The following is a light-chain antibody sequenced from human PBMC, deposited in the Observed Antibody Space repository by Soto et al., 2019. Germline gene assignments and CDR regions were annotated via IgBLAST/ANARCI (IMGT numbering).Light chain of an antibody. V-gene: IGKV1-5*01. Sequence: DIQMTQSPSTLSASVGDRVTITCRASQSISSWLAWYQQKPGKAPKLLIYDASSLESGVPSRFSGSGSGTEFTLTISSLQPDDFEKYYCQQYNSYSTFGQGTKVEIK. CDR3: QQYNSYST. CDR1: QSISSW. J-gene: IGKJ1*01. CDR2: DAS.